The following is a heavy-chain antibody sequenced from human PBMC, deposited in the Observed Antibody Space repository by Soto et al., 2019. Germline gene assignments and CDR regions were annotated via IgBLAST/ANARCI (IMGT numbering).Heavy chain of an antibody. D-gene: IGHD6-13*01. CDR1: GYSFTSYW. J-gene: IGHJ3*02. CDR3: ARVGIAAAGPPAVDAFDI. Sequence: PGESLKISCKGSGYSFTSYWIGWVRQMPGKGLEWKGIIYPGDSDTRYSPSFQGQVTISADKSISTAYLQWSSLKASDTAMFYFARVGIAAAGPPAVDAFDIWGQGTMVTVSS. V-gene: IGHV5-51*01. CDR2: IYPGDSDT.